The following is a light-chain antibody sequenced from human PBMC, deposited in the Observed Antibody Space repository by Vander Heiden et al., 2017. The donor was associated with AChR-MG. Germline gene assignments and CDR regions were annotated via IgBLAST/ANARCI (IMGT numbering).Light chain of an antibody. J-gene: IGKJ1*01. V-gene: IGKV3-20*01. CDR1: QSVSSSY. CDR2: ASS. CDR3: QQYGTSPWT. Sequence: EIVLTQSPGTLSLSPGERATLSCRASQSVSSSYLAWYQQKPGQAPRLLIYASSNRATGIPDRFSGSKSETDFTLTISRLEPEDFAVYYCQQYGTSPWTFGQGTKVEIK.